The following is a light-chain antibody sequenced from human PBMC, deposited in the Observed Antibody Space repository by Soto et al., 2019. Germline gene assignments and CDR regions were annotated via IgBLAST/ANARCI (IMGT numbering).Light chain of an antibody. Sequence: EIVLTQSPGTLSLSPGERATLSGRASQTVSINYLAWYQQKPVQAPRLLVYGASSSATAIPDRFSGSGSGSDFTVTISGLEPDVIAVYYCQQYGSSPLTFGRGTKVEIK. J-gene: IGKJ4*02. CDR3: QQYGSSPLT. CDR2: GAS. CDR1: QTVSINY. V-gene: IGKV3-20*01.